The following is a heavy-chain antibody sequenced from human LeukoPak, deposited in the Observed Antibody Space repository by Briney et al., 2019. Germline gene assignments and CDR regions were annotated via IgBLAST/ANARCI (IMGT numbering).Heavy chain of an antibody. CDR1: GYTFTSYP. Sequence: GASVKVSCKASGYTFTSYPISWVRQAPGQGLEWMGRITTYNDNTNYAQKLQGRVTMTTDTSTSTAYMDLRGLRSDDTAVYYCARGYDYGDYVGDFDYWGQGTLSPSPQ. J-gene: IGHJ4*02. D-gene: IGHD4-17*01. CDR3: ARGYDYGDYVGDFDY. V-gene: IGHV1-18*01. CDR2: ITTYNDNT.